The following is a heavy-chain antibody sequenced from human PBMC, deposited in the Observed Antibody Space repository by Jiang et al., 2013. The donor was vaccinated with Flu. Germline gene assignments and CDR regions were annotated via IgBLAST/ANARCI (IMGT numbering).Heavy chain of an antibody. CDR3: ASLAHYYDSSGYYPYFNY. Sequence: GLVKPSETLSLTCTVSGDSISSYYWSWIRQTPGKGLEWIGYMYYSGSSNYNPSLKSRVTISVDTSKSQFSLNLSSATAADTAVYYCASLAHYYDSSGYYPYFNYWGQGTLVTVSS. CDR2: MYYSGSS. CDR1: GDSISSYY. D-gene: IGHD3-22*01. J-gene: IGHJ4*02. V-gene: IGHV4-59*01.